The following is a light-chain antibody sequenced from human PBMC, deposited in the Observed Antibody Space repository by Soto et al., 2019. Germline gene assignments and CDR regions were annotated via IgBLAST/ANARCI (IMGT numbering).Light chain of an antibody. CDR2: DAS. V-gene: IGKV1-5*01. CDR1: QSISSW. J-gene: IGKJ1*01. CDR3: QQYNSYSPPS. Sequence: DIQMTQSPSTLSASVGDRVTITCRASQSISSWLAWYQQKPGKAPKLLIYDASSLESGVPSRFSGSGSGTEFTLTISSLQPDDFVTYYCQQYNSYSPPSFGQGTKVEIK.